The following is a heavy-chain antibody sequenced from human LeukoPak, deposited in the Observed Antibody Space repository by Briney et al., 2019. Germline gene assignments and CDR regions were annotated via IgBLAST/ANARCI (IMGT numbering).Heavy chain of an antibody. D-gene: IGHD4-11*01. CDR1: GFTFSSYW. CDR2: INSDGSST. CDR3: AREQVSRDYYYYYYMDV. V-gene: IGHV3-74*01. J-gene: IGHJ6*03. Sequence: PGGSLRLSCAASGFTFSSYWMHWVRQAPGKGLVWVSRINSDGSSTSYADSVKGRFTISRDNAKNTLYLQMNSLRAEDTAVYYCAREQVSRDYYYYYYMDVWGKGTTVTVSS.